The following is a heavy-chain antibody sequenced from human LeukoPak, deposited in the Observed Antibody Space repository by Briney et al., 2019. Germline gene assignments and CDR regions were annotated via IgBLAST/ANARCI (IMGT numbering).Heavy chain of an antibody. Sequence: SETLSLTCSVSGGSLSSGGYYWTWIRQPAGKGLEWIGRIYTSGSTNYNPSLKSRVTMSVDTSKNQFSLKLSSVTAADTAVYYCARDTVTTGFDIWGQGTMVTVSS. J-gene: IGHJ3*02. CDR1: GGSLSSGGYY. V-gene: IGHV4-61*02. D-gene: IGHD4-11*01. CDR3: ARDTVTTGFDI. CDR2: IYTSGST.